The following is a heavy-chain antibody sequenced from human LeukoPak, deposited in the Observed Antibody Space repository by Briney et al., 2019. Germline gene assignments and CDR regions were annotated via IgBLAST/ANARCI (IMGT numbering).Heavy chain of an antibody. CDR3: ESRGYCSGGSCYSGVF. V-gene: IGHV3-30*04. CDR1: GFTFSIYP. D-gene: IGHD2-15*01. Sequence: PGRSLRLSCTASGFTFSIYPMNWVRQAPGKGPEWVAVISSDGNNKYYADSVKGRFTISRDNSKNTLYLEVNSLRAEDTAVYYCESRGYCSGGSCYSGVFGGQGTLVAVSS. CDR2: ISSDGNNK. J-gene: IGHJ4*02.